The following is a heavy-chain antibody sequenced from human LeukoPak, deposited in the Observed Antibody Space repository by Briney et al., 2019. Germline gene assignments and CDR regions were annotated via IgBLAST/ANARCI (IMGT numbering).Heavy chain of an antibody. V-gene: IGHV3-7*01. CDR1: GFTFSSYW. J-gene: IGHJ4*02. CDR2: IKQDGSEK. D-gene: IGHD6-13*01. CDR3: ARVRTAGTGGNVFDY. Sequence: GGSLRLSCAASGFTFSSYWMSWVRQAPGKGLEWVANIKQDGSEKYYVDSAKGRFTISRDNAKNSLYLQMNSLRAEDTAVYYCARVRTAGTGGNVFDYWGQGTLVTVSS.